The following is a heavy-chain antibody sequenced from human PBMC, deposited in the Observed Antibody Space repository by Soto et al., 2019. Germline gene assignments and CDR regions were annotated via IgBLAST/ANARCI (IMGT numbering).Heavy chain of an antibody. J-gene: IGHJ4*02. V-gene: IGHV3-72*01. Sequence: EVQLVESGGGLVQPGGSLRLSCAASGFTFSDHYMDWVRQAPGKGLEWIGRIRNKPSGYTTEYAASVKGRFTISRDDSKSSLYLQMNSLKTEDTAVYYCSRVRDYTPDYWGQGTLVTVSS. CDR3: SRVRDYTPDY. CDR1: GFTFSDHY. D-gene: IGHD4-4*01. CDR2: IRNKPSGYTT.